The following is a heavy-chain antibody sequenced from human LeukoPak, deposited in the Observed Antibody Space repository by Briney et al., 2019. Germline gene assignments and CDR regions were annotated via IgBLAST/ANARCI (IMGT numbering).Heavy chain of an antibody. D-gene: IGHD1-26*01. CDR1: GFTFSSHA. Sequence: PGGSLRLSCAASGFTFSSHAMVWVRQAPGKGLEWVAFIRYDGSNKYYADSVKGRFTISRDNSKNTLYLQMNSLRAEDTAVYYCAKDPSSGSYYPNWFDPWGQGTLVTVSS. V-gene: IGHV3-30*02. J-gene: IGHJ5*02. CDR3: AKDPSSGSYYPNWFDP. CDR2: IRYDGSNK.